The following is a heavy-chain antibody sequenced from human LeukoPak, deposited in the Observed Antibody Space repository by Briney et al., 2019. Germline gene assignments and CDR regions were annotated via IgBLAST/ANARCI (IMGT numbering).Heavy chain of an antibody. V-gene: IGHV1-2*02. Sequence: GASVTVSCKASGYTFTGYYMHWVRQAPGQGLEWMGWINPNSGGTNYAQKFQGRVTMTRDTSISTAYMELSRLRSDDTAVYYCARAADGYSGYDATNWFDPWGQGTLVTVSS. CDR1: GYTFTGYY. CDR2: INPNSGGT. J-gene: IGHJ5*02. D-gene: IGHD5-12*01. CDR3: ARAADGYSGYDATNWFDP.